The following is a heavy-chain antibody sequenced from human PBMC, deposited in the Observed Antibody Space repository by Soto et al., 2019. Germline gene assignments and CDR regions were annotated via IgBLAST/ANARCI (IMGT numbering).Heavy chain of an antibody. CDR1: GFTFDDYA. J-gene: IGHJ4*02. CDR2: ISWNSGSI. V-gene: IGHV3-9*01. CDR3: ARVDTVVTSEPYYFDY. D-gene: IGHD2-15*01. Sequence: EVQLVESGGGLVQPGRSLRLSCAASGFTFDDYAMHWVRQAPGKGLEWVSGISWNSGSIGYADSVKGRFTISRDNAKNSLYLQMNSLRAEDTALYYCARVDTVVTSEPYYFDYWGQGTLVTVSS.